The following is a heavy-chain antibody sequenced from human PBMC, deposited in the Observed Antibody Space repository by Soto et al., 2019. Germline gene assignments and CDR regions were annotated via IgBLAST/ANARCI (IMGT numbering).Heavy chain of an antibody. CDR2: IIPIFGTA. V-gene: IGHV1-69*01. J-gene: IGHJ3*02. CDR3: ARDLAGYNWHNDAFDI. D-gene: IGHD1-20*01. Sequence: QVQLVQSGAEVKKPGSSVKVSCKASGGTFSSYAISWVRQAPGQGLEWMGGIIPIFGTANYAQKFQGRVTITADESTSTAYMELSSLRSEDTAVYYCARDLAGYNWHNDAFDIWGQGTMVTVSS. CDR1: GGTFSSYA.